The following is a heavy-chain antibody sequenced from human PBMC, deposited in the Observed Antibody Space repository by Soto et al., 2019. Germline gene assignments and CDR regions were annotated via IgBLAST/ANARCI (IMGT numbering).Heavy chain of an antibody. V-gene: IGHV3-23*01. J-gene: IGHJ4*02. CDR2: ITGGSGFT. Sequence: EVQLLESGGGFVQPGGSLRLSCAASGFTFSTFAMNWVRQAPGKGLEWVSGITGGSGFTFYADSVKGRFTITRDDSENTLFLQMSSLRAEDTAKYYCAKSRPTNYFDFWSQGTLVTVYS. D-gene: IGHD1-26*01. CDR3: AKSRPTNYFDF. CDR1: GFTFSTFA.